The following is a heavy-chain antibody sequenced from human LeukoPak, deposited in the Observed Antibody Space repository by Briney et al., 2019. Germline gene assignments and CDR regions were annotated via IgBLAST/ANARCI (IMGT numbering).Heavy chain of an antibody. CDR2: IYYSGST. Sequence: PSETLSLTCTVSGGSISSSSYYWGWIRQPPGKGLEWIGSIYYSGSTYYNPSLKSRVTISVDTSKNQFSLKLSSVTAADTAVYYCARGLLYYEDAFDIWGQGTMVTVSS. J-gene: IGHJ3*02. CDR3: ARGLLYYEDAFDI. V-gene: IGHV4-39*01. D-gene: IGHD3-22*01. CDR1: GGSISSSSYY.